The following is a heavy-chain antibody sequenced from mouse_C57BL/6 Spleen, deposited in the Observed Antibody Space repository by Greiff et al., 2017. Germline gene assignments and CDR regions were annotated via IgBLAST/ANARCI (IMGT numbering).Heavy chain of an antibody. CDR3: TTNSNYECDV. D-gene: IGHD2-5*01. CDR2: IDPEDGDT. V-gene: IGHV14-1*01. Sequence: VQLQQSGAELVRPGASVKLSCTASGFNIKDYYMHWVKQRPEQGLEWIGRIDPEDGDTEYDPKFQGKATMSADTSSNTAYLPLSSLTSEDTAVYYCTTNSNYECDVWGTGTTVTVSS. J-gene: IGHJ1*03. CDR1: GFNIKDYY.